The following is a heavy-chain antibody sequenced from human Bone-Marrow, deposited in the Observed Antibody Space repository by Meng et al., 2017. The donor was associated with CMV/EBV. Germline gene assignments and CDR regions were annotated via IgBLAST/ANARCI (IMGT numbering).Heavy chain of an antibody. Sequence: SVKVSCKASGGTFSSYAISWVRQAPGQGLEWMGGIIPIFGTANYAQKFQGRVTITTDESTSTAYMELSSLRSEDTAVYYCARENDILTGYPRYYYGMDVWAQGTTVTVSS. CDR1: GGTFSSYA. V-gene: IGHV1-69*05. CDR2: IIPIFGTA. J-gene: IGHJ6*01. D-gene: IGHD3-9*01. CDR3: ARENDILTGYPRYYYGMDV.